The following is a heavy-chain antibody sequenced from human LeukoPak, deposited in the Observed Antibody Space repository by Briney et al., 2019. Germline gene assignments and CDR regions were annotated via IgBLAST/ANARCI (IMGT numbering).Heavy chain of an antibody. CDR3: ARAPYDSSGVWFDP. D-gene: IGHD3-22*01. V-gene: IGHV4-39*07. J-gene: IGHJ5*02. CDR1: GGSLSSGSYY. Sequence: SQTLSLTCTVSGGSLSSGSYYWRWLRQPPGKGLEWIGEINHSGSTNYNPSLKSRVTISVDTSKNQFSLKLSSVTAADTAVYYCARAPYDSSGVWFDPWGQGTLVTVSS. CDR2: INHSGST.